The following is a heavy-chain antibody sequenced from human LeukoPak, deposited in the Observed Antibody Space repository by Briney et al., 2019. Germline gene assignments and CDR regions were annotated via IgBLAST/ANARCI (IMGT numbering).Heavy chain of an antibody. V-gene: IGHV3-49*04. J-gene: IGHJ3*02. Sequence: PGWSLRLSCTASGFTFDDYTLSWVRQAPGKGLEWVGFIRSKGYAGTTEYAASVKGRFTISRDDSKSITYLQMKSLKTEDTAVYYLPKKIADSAYDVYDAFDIWGQGTMVTVSS. CDR2: IRSKGYAGTT. D-gene: IGHD5-12*01. CDR1: GFTFDDYT. CDR3: PKKIADSAYDVYDAFDI.